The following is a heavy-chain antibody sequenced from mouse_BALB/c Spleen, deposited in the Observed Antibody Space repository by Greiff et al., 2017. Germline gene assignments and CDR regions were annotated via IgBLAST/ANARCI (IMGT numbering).Heavy chain of an antibody. V-gene: IGHV5-17*02. CDR2: ISSGSSTI. CDR3: ARGRYDDAMDY. D-gene: IGHD2-14*01. Sequence: EVKVVESGGGLVQPGGSRKLSCAASGFTFSSFGMHWVRQAPEKGLEWVAYISSGSSTIYYADTVKGRFTISRDNPKNTLFLQMTSLRSEDTAMYYCARGRYDDAMDYWGQGTSVTVSS. CDR1: GFTFSSFG. J-gene: IGHJ4*01.